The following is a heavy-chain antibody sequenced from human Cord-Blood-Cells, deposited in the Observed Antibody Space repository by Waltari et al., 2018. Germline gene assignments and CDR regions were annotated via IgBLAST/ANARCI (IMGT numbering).Heavy chain of an antibody. V-gene: IGHV1-2*04. Sequence: QVQLVQSGAEVKKPGASVKVSCKASGYTFTRYYMHWVRQAPGQGLEWSGWSNPKSGGKNDEKKFQGWVTMTRDTSISTAYMELSRLGSDDTAVYYCARVGWNDLNWFDPWGQGTLVTVSS. CDR2: SNPKSGGK. D-gene: IGHD1-1*01. CDR1: GYTFTRYY. CDR3: ARVGWNDLNWFDP. J-gene: IGHJ5*02.